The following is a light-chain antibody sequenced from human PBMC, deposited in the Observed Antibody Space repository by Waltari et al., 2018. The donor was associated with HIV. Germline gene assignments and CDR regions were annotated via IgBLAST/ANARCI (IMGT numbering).Light chain of an antibody. CDR3: GTWDNSLSAGV. CDR1: TSHIGENF. V-gene: IGLV1-51*02. Sequence: QSVLTQPPSVSAAPGQKATISCSGSTSHIGENFVSWYQQLPGTAPRLRIYEKHHRPAWNPDRFAGSKAGTSATLGITGLQAGDEAVYFCGTWDNSLSAGVFGGGTRLTVL. J-gene: IGLJ2*01. CDR2: EKH.